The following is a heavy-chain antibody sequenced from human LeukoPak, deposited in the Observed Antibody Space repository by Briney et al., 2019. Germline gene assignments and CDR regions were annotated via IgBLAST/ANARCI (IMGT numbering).Heavy chain of an antibody. CDR2: ISGSCGST. V-gene: IGHV3-23*01. D-gene: IGHD6-19*01. J-gene: IGHJ4*02. CDR3: AKDTDLAVAGQSFDY. Sequence: GGSLRLSCAASGFTFSSYAMSWVRQAPGKGLEGVSAISGSCGSTYYADSVKGRFTISRDNSKNTLYLQMNSLRAEDTAVYYCAKDTDLAVAGQSFDYWGQGTLVTVSS. CDR1: GFTFSSYA.